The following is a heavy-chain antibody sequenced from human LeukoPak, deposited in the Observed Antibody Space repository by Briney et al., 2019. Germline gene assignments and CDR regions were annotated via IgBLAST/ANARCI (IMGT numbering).Heavy chain of an antibody. CDR1: GFTVSSNY. CDR3: ASESPPTY. CDR2: ISSSSSYI. V-gene: IGHV3-21*01. J-gene: IGHJ4*02. Sequence: GGSLRLSCAASGFTVSSNYMSWVRQAPGKGLEWVSSISSSSSYIYYADSVKGRFTISRDNAKNSLYLQMNSLRAEDTAVYYCASESPPTYWGQGTLVTVSS.